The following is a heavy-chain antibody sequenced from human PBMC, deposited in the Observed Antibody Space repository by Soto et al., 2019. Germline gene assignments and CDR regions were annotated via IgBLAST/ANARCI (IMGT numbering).Heavy chain of an antibody. CDR1: GGSFSGYY. D-gene: IGHD6-13*01. Sequence: SETLSLTCTVSGGSFSGYYWSWIRQPPGKGLEWIGEINHSGSTNYNPSLKSRVTISVDTSKNQFSLKLSSVTAADTAVYYFARLYPPLRGSSWLDYWGQGTLVTVSS. V-gene: IGHV4-34*01. CDR3: ARLYPPLRGSSWLDY. J-gene: IGHJ4*02. CDR2: INHSGST.